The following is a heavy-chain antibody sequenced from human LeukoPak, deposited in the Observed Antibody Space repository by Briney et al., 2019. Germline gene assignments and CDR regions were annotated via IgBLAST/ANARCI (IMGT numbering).Heavy chain of an antibody. J-gene: IGHJ4*02. D-gene: IGHD7-27*01. V-gene: IGHV3-7*01. CDR2: IKQDGSDK. CDR3: TRENWGPDY. CDR1: GFTFNKYW. Sequence: GGSLRLSCAASGFTFNKYWMNWVRQAPGKGLEWLANIKQDGSDKHYVNSVKGRFTISRDNAKNSVYLQLNSLRDEDTAIYYCTRENWGPDYWGQGTLVTVSS.